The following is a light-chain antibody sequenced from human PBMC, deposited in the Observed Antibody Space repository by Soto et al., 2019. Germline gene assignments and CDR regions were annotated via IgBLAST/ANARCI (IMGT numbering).Light chain of an antibody. CDR3: SSFTRSSTYV. CDR1: SSDVGAYNF. V-gene: IGLV2-14*01. J-gene: IGLJ1*01. CDR2: EVN. Sequence: QSALTQPASVSGSPGQSITISCTGTSSDVGAYNFVSWYQQYPGKAPKVMIYEVNNRPSGVSNRFSGSKPGNTASLTISGLQAEDEADYYCSSFTRSSTYVFGSGTKVTVL.